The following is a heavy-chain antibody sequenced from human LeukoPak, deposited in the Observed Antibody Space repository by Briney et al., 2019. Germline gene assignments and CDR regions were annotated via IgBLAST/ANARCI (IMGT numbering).Heavy chain of an antibody. CDR1: GGSISSSGYY. CDR2: IFYSGST. V-gene: IGHV4-39*01. D-gene: IGHD3-22*01. Sequence: SQTLSLTCTVSGGSISSSGYYWGWIRQPPGKGLVWIVSIFYSGSTYYNPSLESRVTISVDTSKNQFSLKLSSVTAADTAVYYCARQFYYDSGGSHYWGQGNLVTVSS. CDR3: ARQFYYDSGGSHY. J-gene: IGHJ4*02.